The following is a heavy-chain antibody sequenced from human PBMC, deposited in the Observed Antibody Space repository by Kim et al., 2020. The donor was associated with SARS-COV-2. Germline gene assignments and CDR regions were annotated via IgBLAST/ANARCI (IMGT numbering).Heavy chain of an antibody. V-gene: IGHV1-2*02. Sequence: NDAQKLQGRVTTTRDTSISTAYMELSRLRSDDTAVYYCALRTVGEDAFDIWGQGTMVTVSS. D-gene: IGHD4-17*01. CDR3: ALRTVGEDAFDI. J-gene: IGHJ3*02.